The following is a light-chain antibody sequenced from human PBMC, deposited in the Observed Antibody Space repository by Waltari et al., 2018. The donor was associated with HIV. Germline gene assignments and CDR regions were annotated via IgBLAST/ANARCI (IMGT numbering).Light chain of an antibody. CDR1: STDVGGYNY. Sequence: QSALTQPASVPGSPGQSITISCTGTSTDVGGYNYVTWYQQHPGKAPKLMIYDVSNRPSGVSKRFSGSKSGNTASLTISGLQAEDEADYYCSSYTSTYVFGTGTKVTVL. V-gene: IGLV2-14*01. CDR3: SSYTSTYV. J-gene: IGLJ1*01. CDR2: DVS.